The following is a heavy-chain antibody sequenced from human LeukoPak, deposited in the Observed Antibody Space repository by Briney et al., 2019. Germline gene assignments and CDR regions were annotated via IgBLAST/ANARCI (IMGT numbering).Heavy chain of an antibody. D-gene: IGHD3-10*01. CDR3: ARDNNYGTI. Sequence: SVKGRFTISRDNAKNSLFLQMNSLRAEDTGVYYCARDNNYGTIWSQGTMVTVSS. J-gene: IGHJ3*02. V-gene: IGHV3-21*01.